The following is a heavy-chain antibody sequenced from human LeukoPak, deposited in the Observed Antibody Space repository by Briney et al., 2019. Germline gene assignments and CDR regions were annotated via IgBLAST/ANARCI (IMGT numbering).Heavy chain of an antibody. CDR1: GFTFSSYS. V-gene: IGHV3-48*01. J-gene: IGHJ4*02. CDR2: ISSSSSTI. Sequence: GGSLRLSCAASGFTFSSYSMNWVRQAPGKGLEWVSYISSSSSTIYYADSVKGRFTISRDNAKNSLYLQMNSLRAEDTAVYYCARDRGISGSYSNYWGQGTLVTVSS. CDR3: ARDRGISGSYSNY. D-gene: IGHD1-26*01.